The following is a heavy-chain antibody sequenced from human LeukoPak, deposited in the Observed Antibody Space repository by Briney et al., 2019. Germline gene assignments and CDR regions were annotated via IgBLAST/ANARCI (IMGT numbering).Heavy chain of an antibody. CDR3: ARRPPYDSSGYYQDY. CDR1: GGSIRGYF. V-gene: IGHV4-59*08. J-gene: IGHJ4*02. CDR2: IYSSGST. D-gene: IGHD3-22*01. Sequence: SETLSLTCTVSGGSIRGYFWSWIRQPPGKGLEWIGHIYSSGSTTYTPSLQGRVTISLDTSKNQFSLKLSSVTAADTAVYYCARRPPYDSSGYYQDYWGQGTLVTVSS.